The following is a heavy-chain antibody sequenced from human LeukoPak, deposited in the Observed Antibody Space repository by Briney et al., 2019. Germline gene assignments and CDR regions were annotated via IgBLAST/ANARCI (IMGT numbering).Heavy chain of an antibody. CDR3: ARLGYCSSTSCYDY. CDR2: INHSGST. J-gene: IGHJ4*02. CDR1: GYSISSGYY. D-gene: IGHD2-2*01. Sequence: SQTLSLTCTVSGYSISSGYYWSWIRQPPGKGLEWIGEINHSGSTNYNPSLKSRGTISVDTSKNQFSLKLSSVTAEDTAVYYCARLGYCSSTSCYDYWGQGSLVTVSS. V-gene: IGHV4-38-2*02.